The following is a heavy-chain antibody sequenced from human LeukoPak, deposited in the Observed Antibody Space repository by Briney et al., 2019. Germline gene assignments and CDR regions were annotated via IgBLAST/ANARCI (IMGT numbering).Heavy chain of an antibody. J-gene: IGHJ4*02. CDR3: ARGPGYYYDSSDLDY. V-gene: IGHV3-48*04. D-gene: IGHD3-22*01. CDR2: ISSSSSNI. CDR1: GFTFSSYS. Sequence: PGGSLRLSCAASGFTFSSYSMNWVRQAPGKGLEWVSYISSSSSNIYYADSVKGRFTISRDNAKNSLYLQMNSLRAEDTAVYYCARGPGYYYDSSDLDYWGQGTLVTVSS.